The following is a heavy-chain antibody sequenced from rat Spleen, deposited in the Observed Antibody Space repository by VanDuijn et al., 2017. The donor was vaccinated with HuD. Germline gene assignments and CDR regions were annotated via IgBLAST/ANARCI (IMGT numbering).Heavy chain of an antibody. V-gene: IGHV5-29*01. CDR1: GFTFSNYG. Sequence: EVQLVETGGGLVQPGRSLKLSCVASGFTFSNYGMAWVRQAPTKGLEWVATISYDGSSTYYRDSVKGRFTISRDNAKSTLYLQMDSLRSEDTATYYCAKGLITGYVMDAWGQGASVTVSS. CDR2: ISYDGSST. J-gene: IGHJ4*01. CDR3: AKGLITGYVMDA. D-gene: IGHD1-1*01.